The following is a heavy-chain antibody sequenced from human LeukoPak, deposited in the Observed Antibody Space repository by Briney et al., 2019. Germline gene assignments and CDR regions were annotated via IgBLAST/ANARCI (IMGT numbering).Heavy chain of an antibody. CDR2: SNAGNGNT. CDR3: ARALKGGTYGMDV. CDR1: GYTFTTYA. J-gene: IGHJ6*02. V-gene: IGHV1-3*02. Sequence: ASVKVSCKASGYTFTTYAMHWVRQAPGQRLEWMGWSNAGNGNTKYSQEFQGRVTITRDTSASTAYMELSSLRSEDMAVYYCARALKGGTYGMDVWGQGTTVTVSS. D-gene: IGHD3-16*01.